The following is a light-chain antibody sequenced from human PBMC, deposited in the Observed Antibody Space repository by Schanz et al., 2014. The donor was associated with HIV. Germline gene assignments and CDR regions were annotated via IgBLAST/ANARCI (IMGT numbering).Light chain of an antibody. V-gene: IGLV2-8*01. CDR3: SSYAGSNNLV. CDR2: EAT. CDR1: SSDVGGYKY. J-gene: IGLJ2*01. Sequence: QSALTQPPSASGSPGQSVTISCTGTSSDVGGYKYVSWYQQHPGKAPKLLIYEATQRPAGVPGRFSGSKSGNTASLTVSGLQAEDEADYYCSSYAGSNNLVFGGGTKLTVL.